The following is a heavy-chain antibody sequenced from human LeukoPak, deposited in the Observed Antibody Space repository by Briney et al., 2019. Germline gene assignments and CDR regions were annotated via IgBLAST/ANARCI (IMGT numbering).Heavy chain of an antibody. V-gene: IGHV1-18*01. CDR3: AREYYYDSSGYNIDY. Sequence: GASVKVSCKASGYTFTSYGLSWVRQAPGQGLEWMGWISAYNGNTNYAQKLQGRVTMTTDTSTSTVYMELRSLRSDDTAVYYCAREYYYDSSGYNIDYWGQGTLVTVSS. J-gene: IGHJ4*02. CDR1: GYTFTSYG. CDR2: ISAYNGNT. D-gene: IGHD3-22*01.